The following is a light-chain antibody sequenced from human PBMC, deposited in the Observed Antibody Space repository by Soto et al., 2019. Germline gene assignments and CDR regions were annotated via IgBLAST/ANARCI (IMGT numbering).Light chain of an antibody. V-gene: IGKV2-28*01. Sequence: DIVMTQSPLSLPVTPGEPASISCRSSQSLLHSNGYNYLDWYLQRPGQSPQLLIYLGSTRASGVPDRFSGSGSGSDFTLKISRVEAEDVGHYYCMQALQTPLTFDGGTKVEIK. J-gene: IGKJ4*01. CDR2: LGS. CDR1: QSLLHSNGYNY. CDR3: MQALQTPLT.